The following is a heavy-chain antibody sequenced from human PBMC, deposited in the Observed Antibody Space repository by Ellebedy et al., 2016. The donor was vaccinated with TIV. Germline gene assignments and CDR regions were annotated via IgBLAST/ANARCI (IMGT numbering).Heavy chain of an antibody. CDR1: GFTFSDHY. J-gene: IGHJ3*02. Sequence: PGGSLRLSCAASGFTFSDHYMSWVRQAPGKGLEWLGFVRNKPYGGTTEYAASVKGRFTISRDDSKNSLYLQMNSLQAEDTAVYYCVRVSYFDSNPAFDIWGQGTLVTVSS. CDR3: VRVSYFDSNPAFDI. D-gene: IGHD3-22*01. V-gene: IGHV3-72*01. CDR2: VRNKPYGGTT.